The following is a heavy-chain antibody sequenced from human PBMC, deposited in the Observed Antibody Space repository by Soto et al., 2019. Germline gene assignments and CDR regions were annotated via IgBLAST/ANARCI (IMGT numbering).Heavy chain of an antibody. CDR3: ARISFDWLSLYFDY. CDR2: INHSGST. Sequence: SETLSLTCAVYGGSFSGYYWSWIRQPPGKGLEWIGEINHSGSTNYNPSLKSRVTISVDTSKNQFSLKLSSVTAADTAVYYCARISFDWLSLYFDYWGQGTLVTVSS. V-gene: IGHV4-34*01. J-gene: IGHJ4*02. D-gene: IGHD3-9*01. CDR1: GGSFSGYY.